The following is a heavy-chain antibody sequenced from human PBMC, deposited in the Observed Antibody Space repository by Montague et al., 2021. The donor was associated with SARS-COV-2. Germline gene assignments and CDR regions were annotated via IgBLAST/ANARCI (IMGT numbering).Heavy chain of an antibody. CDR2: TNYRFKWTS. V-gene: IGHV6-1*01. CDR3: VRDTGSAQAGFDA. D-gene: IGHD4-17*01. CDR1: GDSVWSNTAA. J-gene: IGHJ4*02. Sequence: CAISGDSVWSNTAAWNWIRQSPSGGLEWLGRTNYRFKWTSDYATSVEGRISIDPGTSKNQFFLHLRSVTPEDTGVYYCVRDTGSAQAGFDAWGQGTLVTVSS.